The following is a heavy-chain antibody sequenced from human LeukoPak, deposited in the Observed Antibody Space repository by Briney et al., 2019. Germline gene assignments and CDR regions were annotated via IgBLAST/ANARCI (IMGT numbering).Heavy chain of an antibody. CDR2: ISGSGGTT. CDR3: AKTSGGYSSSWYYFDY. CDR1: GFTFSNYG. V-gene: IGHV3-23*01. J-gene: IGHJ4*02. D-gene: IGHD6-13*01. Sequence: GGSLRLSCAASGFTFSNYGMRWVRQAPGKGLEWVSAISGSGGTTYYADSVKGRFTISRDNSKNTLYLQMNSLRAEDTAVYYCAKTSGGYSSSWYYFDYWGQGTLVTVSS.